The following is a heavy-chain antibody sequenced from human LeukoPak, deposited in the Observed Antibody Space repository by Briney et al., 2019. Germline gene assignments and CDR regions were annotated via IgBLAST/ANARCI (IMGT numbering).Heavy chain of an antibody. V-gene: IGHV3-23*01. D-gene: IGHD2-2*02. CDR2: ISGSGGST. CDR3: AKDLSYCSSTSCYNVLDY. J-gene: IGHJ4*02. Sequence: GGSLRLSCAASGFTFSSYAMSWVRQAPGKGLEWVSAISGSGGSTYYADPVKGRFTISRDNSKNTLYLQMNSLRAEDTAVYYCAKDLSYCSSTSCYNVLDYWGQGTLVTVSS. CDR1: GFTFSSYA.